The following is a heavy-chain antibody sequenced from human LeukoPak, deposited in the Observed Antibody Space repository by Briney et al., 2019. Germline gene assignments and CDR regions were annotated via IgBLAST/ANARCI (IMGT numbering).Heavy chain of an antibody. CDR3: ARNGAIFGVVTVGWFDP. CDR1: GFTFSSYS. CDR2: ISSSSGYI. Sequence: GGSLRLSCAASGFTFSSYSMNWVRQAPGKGLEWVSSISSSSGYIYYADSVKGRFTISRDNAKNSLYLQMNSLRAEDTAVYYCARNGAIFGVVTVGWFDPWGQGTLVTVSS. D-gene: IGHD3-3*01. J-gene: IGHJ5*02. V-gene: IGHV3-21*01.